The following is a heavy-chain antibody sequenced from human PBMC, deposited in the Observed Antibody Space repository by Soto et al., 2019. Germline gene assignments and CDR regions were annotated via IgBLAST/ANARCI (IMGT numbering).Heavy chain of an antibody. CDR2: IYRDDDK. CDR3: AHRLGDSRSGGTFDY. D-gene: IGHD6-6*01. J-gene: IGHJ4*02. CDR1: GFSLNTGAVC. Sequence: QITLKESGPTLVKPSQTLTLTCACSGFSLNTGAVCVGWLRQPPGRALEWLALIYRDDDKRYSPSLKSRLTITKDISKNQVVLTMTNMDPVDTATYYFAHRLGDSRSGGTFDYWVQGTLVTVS. V-gene: IGHV2-5*02.